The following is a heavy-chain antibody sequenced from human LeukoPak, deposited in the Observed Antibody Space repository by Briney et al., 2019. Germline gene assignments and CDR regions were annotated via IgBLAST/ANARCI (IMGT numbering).Heavy chain of an antibody. V-gene: IGHV3-7*03. J-gene: IGHJ6*04. D-gene: IGHD3-10*02. CDR1: GVTFSSYW. Sequence: GGSLRLSCAASGVTFSSYWMSWVRQAPGKGLEWVANIKQDGSEKYYVDSVKGRFTISRDNAKNSLYLQMNSLRAEDTAVYYCARLYVGGVIMVPYYYGMDVWGKGTTVTVSS. CDR3: ARLYVGGVIMVPYYYGMDV. CDR2: IKQDGSEK.